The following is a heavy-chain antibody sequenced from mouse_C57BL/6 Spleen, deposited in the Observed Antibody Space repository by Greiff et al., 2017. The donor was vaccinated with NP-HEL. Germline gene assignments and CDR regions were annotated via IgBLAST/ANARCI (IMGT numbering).Heavy chain of an antibody. CDR2: IYPSDSET. D-gene: IGHD2-4*01. V-gene: IGHV1-61*01. J-gene: IGHJ3*01. Sequence: QVQLKQPGAELVRPGSSVKLSCKASGYTFTSYWMDWVKQRPGQGLEWIGNIYPSDSETHYNQKFKDKATLTVDKSSSTAYMQLSSLTSEDSAVYYCARGDGDYDGWFAYWGQGTLVTVSA. CDR1: GYTFTSYW. CDR3: ARGDGDYDGWFAY.